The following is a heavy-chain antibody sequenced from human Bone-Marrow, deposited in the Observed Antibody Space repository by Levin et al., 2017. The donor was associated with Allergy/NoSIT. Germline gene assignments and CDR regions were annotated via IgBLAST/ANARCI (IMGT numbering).Heavy chain of an antibody. CDR2: IYYSGTT. Sequence: NPSETLSLTCSVSGGSIRSGTIYWGWIRQPPGKGLEWIGNIYYSGTTYSNPSLKSRVTISADTSKNQLSLKLSSVTAADTAVYYCARQADNWFDPWGQGTLVTVSS. J-gene: IGHJ5*02. V-gene: IGHV4-39*01. CDR1: GGSIRSGTIY. CDR3: ARQADNWFDP. D-gene: IGHD6-19*01.